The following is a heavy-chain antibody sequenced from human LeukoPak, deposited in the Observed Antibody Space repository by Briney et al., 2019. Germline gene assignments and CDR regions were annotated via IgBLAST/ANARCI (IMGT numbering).Heavy chain of an antibody. V-gene: IGHV3-23*01. Sequence: GGSLRLSCAASGFTFSSYAMSWVRQAPGKGLEWVSGISGSGGSTYYADSVKGRFTIFRDNSKNTLYLRMNSLRAEDTAVYHCANGWSPDYWGRGTLVTVSS. J-gene: IGHJ4*02. CDR3: ANGWSPDY. CDR1: GFTFSSYA. CDR2: ISGSGGST. D-gene: IGHD2-15*01.